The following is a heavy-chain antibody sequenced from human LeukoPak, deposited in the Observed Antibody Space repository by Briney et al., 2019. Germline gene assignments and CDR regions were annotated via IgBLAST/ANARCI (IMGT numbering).Heavy chain of an antibody. D-gene: IGHD1-7*01. V-gene: IGHV3-30*02. CDR2: IRYDGSNK. CDR3: AKDLGNWNSEYYFDY. J-gene: IGHJ4*02. Sequence: PGGSLRLSSAASGFTFSSYGMHWVRQAPGKGLEWVAFIRYDGSNKYYADSVKGRFTISRDNSKSTLYLQMNSLRAEDTAVYYCAKDLGNWNSEYYFDYWGQGTLVTVSS. CDR1: GFTFSSYG.